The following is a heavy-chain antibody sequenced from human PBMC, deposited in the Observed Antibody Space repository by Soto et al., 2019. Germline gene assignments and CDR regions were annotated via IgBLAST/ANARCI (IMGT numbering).Heavy chain of an antibody. CDR2: ISGGGGNK. J-gene: IGHJ4*02. CDR3: AKSVDNGSKGWLDY. Sequence: EVQLLESGGGLVQPGGSLRLSCVASGFTFSSYAMSWVRQAPGKGLEWVSVISGGGGNKYQADSVKGRFTISRDNSKNTLYLQMNSLRADDTAIYYCAKSVDNGSKGWLDYWGLGTLVTVSS. CDR1: GFTFSSYA. V-gene: IGHV3-23*01. D-gene: IGHD1-1*01.